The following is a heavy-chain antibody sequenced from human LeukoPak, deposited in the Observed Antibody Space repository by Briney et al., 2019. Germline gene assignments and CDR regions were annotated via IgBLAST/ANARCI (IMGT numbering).Heavy chain of an antibody. CDR1: GFSVSGKF. D-gene: IGHD3-22*01. Sequence: GGSLRLSCAASGFSVSGKFMSWVRQAPGKGLEWVSAISGSGGSTYYADSVKGRFTISRDNSKNTLYLQMNSLRAEDTAVYYCAKDLGRITMIVVVLDAFDIWGQGTMVTVSS. V-gene: IGHV3-23*01. J-gene: IGHJ3*02. CDR3: AKDLGRITMIVVVLDAFDI. CDR2: ISGSGGST.